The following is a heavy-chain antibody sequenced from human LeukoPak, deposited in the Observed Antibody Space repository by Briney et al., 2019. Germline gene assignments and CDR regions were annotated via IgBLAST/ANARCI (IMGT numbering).Heavy chain of an antibody. CDR3: ARLTPWYRGNYYGVFHY. CDR1: GGSISGYY. V-gene: IGHV4-59*08. D-gene: IGHD3-10*01. J-gene: IGHJ4*02. Sequence: SETLSLTSTVSGGSISGYYGNWIRQPPGKGLEWIGYIYYSGKTSYSPSLKSRVTISLDTSKNQFSLRLTSVTAADTAVYFCARLTPWYRGNYYGVFHYWGQGTLVTVSS. CDR2: IYYSGKT.